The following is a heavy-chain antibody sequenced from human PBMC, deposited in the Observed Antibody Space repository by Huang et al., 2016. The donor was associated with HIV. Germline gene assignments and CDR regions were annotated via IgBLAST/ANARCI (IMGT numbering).Heavy chain of an antibody. V-gene: IGHV2-5*02. CDR1: GFSLNTDGVS. J-gene: IGHJ4*02. CDR3: AHSLSMVGGVHRHYFDY. Sequence: QIALKESGRTLLKPTQTLTLTCTFSGFSLNTDGVSVGWIRQPPGKALEWLAVIYWDDNKRYSPSLKSRLTITKATSKNQVVLTMTNMDPVDTATYYCAHSLSMVGGVHRHYFDYWGPGILVTVSS. CDR2: IYWDDNK. D-gene: IGHD3-10*01.